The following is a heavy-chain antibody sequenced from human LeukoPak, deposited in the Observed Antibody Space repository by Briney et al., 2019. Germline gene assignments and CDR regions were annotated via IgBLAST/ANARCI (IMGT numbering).Heavy chain of an antibody. CDR1: GFTFSSYG. V-gene: IGHV3-30*03. CDR2: ISYDGSNK. J-gene: IGHJ4*02. D-gene: IGHD5-12*01. Sequence: GGSLRLSCAASGFTFSSYGMHWVRQAPGKGLEWVAVISYDGSNKYYADSVKGRFTISRDNSKNTLHLQMNSLRAEDTAVYYCARTWGATKFFDYWGQGTLVTVSS. CDR3: ARTWGATKFFDY.